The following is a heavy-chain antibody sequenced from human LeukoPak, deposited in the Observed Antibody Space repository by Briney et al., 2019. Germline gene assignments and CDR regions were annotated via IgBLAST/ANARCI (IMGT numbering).Heavy chain of an antibody. CDR3: ANGGDYGDSLSSFDL. J-gene: IGHJ2*01. Sequence: SETLSLTCAVSGGSISSSSYYWGWIRQPPGQGLEWIGSIYYSGSTYYNPSLKSRVTISVDTSKNQFSLKLSSVTAADTAVYYCANGGDYGDSLSSFDLWGRGTLVTVSS. V-gene: IGHV4-39*01. CDR2: IYYSGST. CDR1: GGSISSSSYY. D-gene: IGHD4-17*01.